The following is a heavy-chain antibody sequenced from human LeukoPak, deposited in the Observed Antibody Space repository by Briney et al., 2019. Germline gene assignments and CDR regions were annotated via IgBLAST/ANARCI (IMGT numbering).Heavy chain of an antibody. D-gene: IGHD5-18*01. Sequence: PGGSLRLSCAVSGFTVSSNYLNWVRLAPGRGLEWVSLLNTDGSAYYADSVKGRFTVSRDNSKNTLYPQMNSLRAEDTAVYYCARAGLCWGYSYGCFDYWGQGTLVTVSS. J-gene: IGHJ4*02. V-gene: IGHV3-66*01. CDR2: LNTDGSA. CDR1: GFTVSSNY. CDR3: ARAGLCWGYSYGCFDY.